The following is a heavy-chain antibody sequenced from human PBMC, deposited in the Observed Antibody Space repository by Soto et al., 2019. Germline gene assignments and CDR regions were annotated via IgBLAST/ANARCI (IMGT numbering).Heavy chain of an antibody. CDR1: GYTFINFF. CDR2: INPSGGAT. J-gene: IGHJ3*02. Sequence: ASVKVSCKASGYTFINFFIHWVRQAPGQGLEWVGIINPSGGATTYPQKFQGRVTMTRDTSTSTVYMDVSSLRSDDTAVYYCARSHCSGGSCYLGAFDIWGQGTTVT. V-gene: IGHV1-46*01. CDR3: ARSHCSGGSCYLGAFDI. D-gene: IGHD2-15*01.